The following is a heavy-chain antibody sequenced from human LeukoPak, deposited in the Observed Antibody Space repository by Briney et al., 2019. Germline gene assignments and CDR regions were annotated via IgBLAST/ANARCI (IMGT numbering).Heavy chain of an antibody. CDR3: ASGNDAFDV. V-gene: IGHV1-2*02. Sequence: GASVKVSCKASGYTFTSYYIHWVRQAPGQGLEWMGWVNAKSGGTNYAEKFEGRVTMTRDVSVTTVYMELNRLTSDDTALYYCASGNDAFDVWGQGTMVTVSS. CDR2: VNAKSGGT. J-gene: IGHJ3*01. CDR1: GYTFTSYY.